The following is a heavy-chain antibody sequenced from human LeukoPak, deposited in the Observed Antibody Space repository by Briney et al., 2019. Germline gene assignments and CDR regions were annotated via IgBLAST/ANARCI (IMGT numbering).Heavy chain of an antibody. CDR1: GFTFSNYA. D-gene: IGHD2-15*01. CDR2: ISGSDGST. J-gene: IGHJ4*02. Sequence: PGGSLRLSCTASGFTFSNYAMSWVRQAPGKGLEWVSTISGSDGSTYYADSVKGRFTISRDSSKKTLYLQTSSLRAEDTAVYYCAKTRGYCSGGTCYQDYWGQGTLVTVSS. V-gene: IGHV3-23*01. CDR3: AKTRGYCSGGTCYQDY.